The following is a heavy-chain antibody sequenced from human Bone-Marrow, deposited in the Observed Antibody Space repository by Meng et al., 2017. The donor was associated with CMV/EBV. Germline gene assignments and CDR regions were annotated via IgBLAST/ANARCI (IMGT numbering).Heavy chain of an antibody. V-gene: IGHV3-74*01. J-gene: IGHJ4*02. CDR1: GFTVSSNY. D-gene: IGHD6-13*01. CDR2: INSDGSST. Sequence: SGFTVSSNYMSWVRQAPGKGLVWVSRINSDGSSTSYADSVKGRFTISRDNAKNTLYLQMNSLRAEDTAVYYCARTLRIAAADPFDYWGQGTLVTVSS. CDR3: ARTLRIAAADPFDY.